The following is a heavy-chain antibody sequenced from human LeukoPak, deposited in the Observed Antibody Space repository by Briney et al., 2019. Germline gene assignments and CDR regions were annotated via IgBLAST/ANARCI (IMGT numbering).Heavy chain of an antibody. D-gene: IGHD6-19*01. CDR1: GGSINSYY. V-gene: IGHV4-59*08. Sequence: SETLSLTCTVSGGSINSYYWSWIRQPPGKGLEWIGYVYYSGSTNYNPSLKSRVTISVDTSKNQFSLKLSSVTAADTAVYFCARRRSSGWYFDYWGQGTLATVSS. CDR3: ARRRSSGWYFDY. J-gene: IGHJ4*02. CDR2: VYYSGST.